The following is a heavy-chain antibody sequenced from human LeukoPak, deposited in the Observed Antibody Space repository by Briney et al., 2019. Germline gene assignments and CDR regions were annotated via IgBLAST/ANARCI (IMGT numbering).Heavy chain of an antibody. Sequence: GRSMRLSCAASGFTVSSTYMSCVRQAPGKGLGWVSLIPSVGTTFYASTVKGRFAISTDNSKTTLYLQMSSLRAGDTAVYYCARDSSSFPNYFDYWGQGTLITVSS. CDR1: GFTVSSTY. J-gene: IGHJ4*02. V-gene: IGHV3-53*01. CDR3: ARDSSSFPNYFDY. CDR2: IPSVGTT. D-gene: IGHD3-3*02.